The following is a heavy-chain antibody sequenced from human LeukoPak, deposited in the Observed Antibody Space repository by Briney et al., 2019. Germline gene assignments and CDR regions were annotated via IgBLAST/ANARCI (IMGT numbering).Heavy chain of an antibody. V-gene: IGHV6-1*01. D-gene: IGHD4-17*01. CDR2: TYYRSKWYN. CDR3: ARRRRIYGDYFVRAFDI. Sequence: SQTLSLTCAISGDSVSSNSAAWNWIRQSPSRGLEWLGRTYYRSKWYNDYAVSVKSRITINPDTSKNQFSLQLNSVTAADTSVYYCARRRRIYGDYFVRAFDIWGQGTMVTVSS. J-gene: IGHJ3*02. CDR1: GDSVSSNSAA.